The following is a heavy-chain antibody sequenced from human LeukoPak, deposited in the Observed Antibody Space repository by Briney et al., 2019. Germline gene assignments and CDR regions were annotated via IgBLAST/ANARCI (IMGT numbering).Heavy chain of an antibody. J-gene: IGHJ4*02. CDR1: GFTFDDYG. Sequence: PGRSLRLSCVASGFTFDDYGMHWVRQAPGKGLEWVSGINWNSGTIGYADSVKGRFTISRDNAKNSLSLQMNSLRAEDMALYYCAKAGGYSSSSLAFFDYWGQGTLVTVSS. D-gene: IGHD6-6*01. V-gene: IGHV3-9*03. CDR2: INWNSGTI. CDR3: AKAGGYSSSSLAFFDY.